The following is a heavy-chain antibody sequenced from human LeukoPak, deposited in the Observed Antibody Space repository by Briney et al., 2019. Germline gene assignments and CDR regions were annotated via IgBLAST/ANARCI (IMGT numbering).Heavy chain of an antibody. Sequence: GGSLRLSCAASGFTFSSYAMSWVRQAPGKGLESVSAISGSGGSTYYADSVKGRFTISRDNSKNTLYLQMNSLRAEDTAVYYCARLTTGTPEVWGRGTLVTVSS. J-gene: IGHJ4*02. CDR1: GFTFSSYA. CDR2: ISGSGGST. CDR3: ARLTTGTPEV. V-gene: IGHV3-23*01. D-gene: IGHD1-1*01.